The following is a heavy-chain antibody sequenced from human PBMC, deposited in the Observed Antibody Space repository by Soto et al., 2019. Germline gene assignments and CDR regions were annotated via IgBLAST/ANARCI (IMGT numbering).Heavy chain of an antibody. J-gene: IGHJ6*03. D-gene: IGHD4-4*01. Sequence: GGSLRLSCAASGFTFSSYSMNWVRQAPGKGLEWVSYISSSSSTIYYADSVKGRFTISRDNAKNSLYLQMNSLRAEDTAVYYCARVQSGYYYYMDVWGKGTTVTVSS. V-gene: IGHV3-48*01. CDR1: GFTFSSYS. CDR3: ARVQSGYYYYMDV. CDR2: ISSSSSTI.